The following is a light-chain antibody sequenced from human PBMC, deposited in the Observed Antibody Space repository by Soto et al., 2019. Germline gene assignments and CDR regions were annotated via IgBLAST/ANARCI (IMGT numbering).Light chain of an antibody. CDR3: QSYDSSLSAPVV. CDR1: SSNIGAGYD. Sequence: QLVLTQPPSVSGAPGQRVTISCTGSSSNIGAGYDVHWYQQLPGTAPKLLIYGNSNRPSGVPDRFSGSKSGTSASLAITGLQAEDEADYYCQSYDSSLSAPVVFGGGTKVTV. CDR2: GNS. V-gene: IGLV1-40*01. J-gene: IGLJ2*01.